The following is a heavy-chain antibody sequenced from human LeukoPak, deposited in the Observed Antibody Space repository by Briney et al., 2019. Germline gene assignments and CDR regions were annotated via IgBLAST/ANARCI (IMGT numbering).Heavy chain of an antibody. V-gene: IGHV3-48*01. CDR2: IRSSSSTI. CDR3: ARGPPLIWFGELLSGQDWFDP. J-gene: IGHJ5*02. Sequence: PGGSLRLSCAASGFTFSSYSMSWVRQAPGKGLEWVSYIRSSSSTIYYADSVKGRFTISRDNAENSLYLQMNSLRAEDTAVYYCARGPPLIWFGELLSGQDWFDPWGQGPLVTVSS. D-gene: IGHD3-10*01. CDR1: GFTFSSYS.